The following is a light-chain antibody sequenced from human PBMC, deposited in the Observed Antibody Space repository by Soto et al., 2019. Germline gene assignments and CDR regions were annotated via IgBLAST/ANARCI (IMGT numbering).Light chain of an antibody. J-gene: IGLJ2*01. Sequence: QSVLTQPPSVSAAPGQKVTISCSGCSSNIGSNYVSWYQQLPGTAPKLLIYDDNKRPSGIPDRFSGSKSGTSATLGITGLQTGDEADYYCGTWDSSLSAGVFGGGTKLTVL. CDR3: GTWDSSLSAGV. V-gene: IGLV1-51*01. CDR2: DDN. CDR1: SSNIGSNY.